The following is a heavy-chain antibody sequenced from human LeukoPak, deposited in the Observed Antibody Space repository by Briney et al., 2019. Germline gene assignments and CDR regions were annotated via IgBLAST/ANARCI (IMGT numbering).Heavy chain of an antibody. V-gene: IGHV3-7*01. J-gene: IGHJ6*03. CDR3: ARWYSSSWYESGYYYYYYMDV. Sequence: PGGSLRLSCAASGFTFSNYWMSWVRQAPGKGLEWVANIKQDRSEKYYVDSVKGRFTISRDNAKNSLYLQMNSLRAEDTAVYYCARWYSSSWYESGYYYYYYMDVWGKGTTVTVSS. D-gene: IGHD6-13*01. CDR2: IKQDRSEK. CDR1: GFTFSNYW.